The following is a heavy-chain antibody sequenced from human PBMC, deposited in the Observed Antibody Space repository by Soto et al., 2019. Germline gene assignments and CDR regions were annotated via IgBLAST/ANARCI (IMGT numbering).Heavy chain of an antibody. Sequence: QVQLVQSGAEVRKPGSSVKVSCKASGDTFTKYAISWVRQAPGQGLEWVGGLIPVFGTTNNAQKFRDRVTITADESTSTVYMELSSLRSEDTAVYYCARPSGGRLRYVEPFDYWGQGTQITVS. J-gene: IGHJ4*02. CDR3: ARPSGGRLRYVEPFDY. CDR1: GDTFTKYA. V-gene: IGHV1-69*01. D-gene: IGHD3-16*01. CDR2: LIPVFGTT.